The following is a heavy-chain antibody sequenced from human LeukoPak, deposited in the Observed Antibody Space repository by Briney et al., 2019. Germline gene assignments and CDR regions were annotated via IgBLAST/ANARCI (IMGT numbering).Heavy chain of an antibody. Sequence: GGSLRLSCAASGFTFSSYAMSWVRQAPGKGLEWVSAISGSGGSTYYADSVKGRFTISRDNSKNTLYLQMNSLRAEDTAVYYCAKLDYGDYVFGSPPHAFDIWGQGTMVTVS. V-gene: IGHV3-23*01. CDR3: AKLDYGDYVFGSPPHAFDI. J-gene: IGHJ3*02. CDR1: GFTFSSYA. CDR2: ISGSGGST. D-gene: IGHD4-17*01.